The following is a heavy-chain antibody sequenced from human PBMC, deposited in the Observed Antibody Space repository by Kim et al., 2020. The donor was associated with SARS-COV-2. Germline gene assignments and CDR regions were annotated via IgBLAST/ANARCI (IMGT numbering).Heavy chain of an antibody. Sequence: GGSLRLSCAASGFTFSDYYMSWIRQAPGKGLEWVSYISSSVSTIYYADSVKGRFTISRDNAKNSLYLQMNSLRAEDTAVYYCARCQAEFVLVVYAISYFDYVGQGTLVTVSS. J-gene: IGHJ4*02. CDR3: ARCQAEFVLVVYAISYFDY. CDR2: ISSSVSTI. V-gene: IGHV3-11*01. D-gene: IGHD2-8*02. CDR1: GFTFSDYY.